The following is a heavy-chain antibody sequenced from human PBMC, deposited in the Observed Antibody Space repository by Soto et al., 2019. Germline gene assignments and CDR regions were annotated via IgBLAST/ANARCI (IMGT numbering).Heavy chain of an antibody. Sequence: SETLSLTCAVSGGPISSGGYSWSWIRQPPGKGLEWIGYIYHSGSTYYNPSLKSRVTISVDRSKNQFSLKLSSVTAADTAVYYCARAGYSGSYSGYFDYWGQGTLVTVSS. CDR3: ARAGYSGSYSGYFDY. J-gene: IGHJ4*02. D-gene: IGHD1-26*01. CDR2: IYHSGST. CDR1: GGPISSGGYS. V-gene: IGHV4-30-2*01.